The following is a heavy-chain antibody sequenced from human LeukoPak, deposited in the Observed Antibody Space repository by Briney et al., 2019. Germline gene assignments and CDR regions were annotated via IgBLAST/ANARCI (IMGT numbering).Heavy chain of an antibody. CDR2: ISANNGNT. CDR1: GYTFTSYG. V-gene: IGHV1-18*04. CDR3: AREGSLSMVGGVHLNDAFDI. Sequence: ASVKVSCKASGYTFTSYGISWVRQAPGQGLEWMGGISANNGNTNYAQKLQGRVTITTDKSTSTAYMEMRSLRSDDTAVSYCAREGSLSMVGGVHLNDAFDIWGQGTMVTVSS. D-gene: IGHD3-10*01. J-gene: IGHJ3*02.